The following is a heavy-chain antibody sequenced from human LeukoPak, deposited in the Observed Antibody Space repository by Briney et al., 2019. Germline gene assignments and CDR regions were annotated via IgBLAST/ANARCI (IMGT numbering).Heavy chain of an antibody. CDR2: IYYSGST. J-gene: IGHJ4*02. D-gene: IGHD4-17*01. CDR1: GGSTSSYF. Sequence: SETLSLTCTVSGGSTSSYFWSWIRQPPGKGLEWIGYIYYSGSTNYNPSLRGRVTISVDTSKNQFSLKLSSVTAADTAVYYCARHFYRATVTSAYFDYWGQGTLVTVSS. CDR3: ARHFYRATVTSAYFDY. V-gene: IGHV4-59*08.